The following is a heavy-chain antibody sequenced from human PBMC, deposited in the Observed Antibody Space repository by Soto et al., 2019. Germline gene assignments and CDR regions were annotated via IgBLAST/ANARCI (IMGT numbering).Heavy chain of an antibody. CDR1: GYTFINYG. V-gene: IGHV1-18*04. D-gene: IGHD4-4*01. CDR2: ISAYSGNT. J-gene: IGHJ6*02. CDR3: ARDQSTVTTRSYYDGMDV. Sequence: ASVKVSCKASGYTFINYGINWVRQAPGQGLEWMGWISAYSGNTFFAQNVQGRVTLTSDTFTSTAYMEVRGLRSDDTAVFYCARDQSTVTTRSYYDGMDVWGQGTTVTVSS.